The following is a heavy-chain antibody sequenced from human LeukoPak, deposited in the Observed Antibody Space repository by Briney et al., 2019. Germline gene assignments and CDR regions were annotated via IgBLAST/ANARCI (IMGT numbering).Heavy chain of an antibody. CDR3: AREKDSSSSFWFDP. CDR1: GGSFSGYY. D-gene: IGHD6-6*01. J-gene: IGHJ5*02. V-gene: IGHV4-34*01. Sequence: PSETPSLTCAVYGGSFSGYYWSWIRQPPGKGLEWIGEINHSGSTNYNPSLKSRVTISVDTSKNQFSLKLSSVTAADTAVYYCAREKDSSSSFWFDPWGQGTLVTVSS. CDR2: INHSGST.